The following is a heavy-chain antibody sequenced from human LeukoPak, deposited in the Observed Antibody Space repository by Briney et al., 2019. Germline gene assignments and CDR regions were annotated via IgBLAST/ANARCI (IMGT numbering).Heavy chain of an antibody. CDR1: GGSISSGSYY. J-gene: IGHJ5*02. CDR2: IYTSGST. Sequence: PSQTLPLTCTVSGGSISSGSYYWSWIRQPAGKGLEWIGRIYTSGSTNYNPSLKSRVTISVDTSKNQFSLKLSSVTAADTAVYYCARGETTIFGVVIGPWGQGTLVTVSS. D-gene: IGHD3-3*01. V-gene: IGHV4-61*02. CDR3: ARGETTIFGVVIGP.